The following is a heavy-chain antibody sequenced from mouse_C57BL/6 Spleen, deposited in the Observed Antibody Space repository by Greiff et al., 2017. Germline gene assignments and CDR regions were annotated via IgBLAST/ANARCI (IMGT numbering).Heavy chain of an antibody. J-gene: IGHJ4*01. CDR3: ARNDGSSRYYAMDY. D-gene: IGHD1-1*01. CDR1: GYTFTSYW. Sequence: VQLQQPGAELVKPGASVKLSCKASGYTFTSYWMHWVKQRPGQGLEWIGMIHPNSGSTNYNEKFKSKATLTVDKSSSTAYMQLSSLTSEDSAVYYCARNDGSSRYYAMDYWGQGTSVTVSS. V-gene: IGHV1-64*01. CDR2: IHPNSGST.